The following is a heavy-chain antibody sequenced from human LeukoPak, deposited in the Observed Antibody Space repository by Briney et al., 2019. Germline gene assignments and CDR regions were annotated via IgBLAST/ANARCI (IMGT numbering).Heavy chain of an antibody. CDR2: IIPIFGTA. Sequence: SVKVSCKASGGTFSSYAISWVRQAPGQGLEWMGGIIPIFGTANYAQKFQGRVTITADESTSTAYMELSSLRSEDTAVYYCAREIPLAGDFWSGYYNGWFDPWGQGTLVTVSS. CDR1: GGTFSSYA. J-gene: IGHJ5*02. CDR3: AREIPLAGDFWSGYYNGWFDP. D-gene: IGHD3-3*01. V-gene: IGHV1-69*13.